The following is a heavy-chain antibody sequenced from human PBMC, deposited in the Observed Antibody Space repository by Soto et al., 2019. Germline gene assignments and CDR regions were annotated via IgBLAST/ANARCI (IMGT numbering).Heavy chain of an antibody. CDR3: ARGLYYGSG. V-gene: IGHV1-2*02. Sequence: ASVKVSCKASGYTLTGYYMHWVRQAPGQGLEWMGWINPNSGATNYAQRFQGRVTMTRDTSISTAYMELSRLRSDDTAVYYCARGLYYGSGWGQGTLVTVSS. D-gene: IGHD3-10*01. J-gene: IGHJ4*02. CDR2: INPNSGAT. CDR1: GYTLTGYY.